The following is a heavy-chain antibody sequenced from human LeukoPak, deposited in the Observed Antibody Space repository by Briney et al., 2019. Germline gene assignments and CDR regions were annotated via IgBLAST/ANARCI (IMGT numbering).Heavy chain of an antibody. CDR2: INHSGST. Sequence: PSETLSLTCAVYGGSFSGYYWSWIRQPPGKGLEWIGEINHSGSTNYNPSLKSRVTISVDTSENQFSLKLSSVTAADTAVYYCVRSGYPGYWGQGTLVTVSS. V-gene: IGHV4-34*01. CDR1: GGSFSGYY. J-gene: IGHJ4*02. D-gene: IGHD3-3*01. CDR3: VRSGYPGY.